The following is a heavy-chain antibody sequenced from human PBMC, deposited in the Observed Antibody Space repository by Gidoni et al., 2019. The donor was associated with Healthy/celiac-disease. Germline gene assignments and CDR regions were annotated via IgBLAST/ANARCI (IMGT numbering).Heavy chain of an antibody. CDR1: GGSISSYY. V-gene: IGHV4-59*01. Sequence: QVQLQESGPGLVKPSETLSLTCTVSGGSISSYYWSWIRQPPGKGLEWIGYIYYSGSTNYNPSLKSRVTISVDTSKNQFSLKLSSVTAADTAVYYCARVNTYYDSSGYYGYYFDYWGQGTLVTVSS. CDR2: IYYSGST. D-gene: IGHD3-22*01. J-gene: IGHJ4*02. CDR3: ARVNTYYDSSGYYGYYFDY.